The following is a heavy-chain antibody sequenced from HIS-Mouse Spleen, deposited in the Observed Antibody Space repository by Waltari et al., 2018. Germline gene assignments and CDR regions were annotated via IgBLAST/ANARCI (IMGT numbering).Heavy chain of an antibody. V-gene: IGHV2-70*15. CDR2: IEWDDDK. D-gene: IGHD6-19*01. Sequence: QVTLRESGPALVKPTQTLTLTCTFSGFSLSTSGMCVSWIRQPPGNALEWLARIEWDDDKYYSTSLKTRLTISKDTSKNQVVLTMTNMDPVDTATYYCARIAEGYSSGWYAFDYWGQGTLVTVSS. J-gene: IGHJ4*02. CDR3: ARIAEGYSSGWYAFDY. CDR1: GFSLSTSGMC.